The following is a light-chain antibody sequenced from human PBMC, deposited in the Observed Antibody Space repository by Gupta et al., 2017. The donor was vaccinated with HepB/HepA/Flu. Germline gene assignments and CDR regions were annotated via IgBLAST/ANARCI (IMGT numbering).Light chain of an antibody. CDR2: STN. CDR3: VLYMGGGISV. Sequence: QTVVTQEPSFSVSPGGTVTRTCGLSSGSVSTRYYPSWYQQTPGQAPRTLIYSTNTRSSGVPDRFSGSILGNKAALTITGAQADDESDYYCVLYMGGGISVFGGGTKLTVL. J-gene: IGLJ3*02. CDR1: SGSVSTRYY. V-gene: IGLV8-61*01.